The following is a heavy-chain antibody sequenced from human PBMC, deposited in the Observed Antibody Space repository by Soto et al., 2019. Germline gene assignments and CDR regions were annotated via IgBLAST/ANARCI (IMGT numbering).Heavy chain of an antibody. CDR1: GFTFSSYA. Sequence: GGSLRLSCAASGFTFSSYAMSWVRQAPGKGQEWVSAISGSGGSTYYADSVKGRFTISRDNSKNTLYLQMNSLRAEDTAVYYCAKDLGQQLGLGAFDIWGQGTMVTVSS. CDR3: AKDLGQQLGLGAFDI. V-gene: IGHV3-23*01. D-gene: IGHD6-13*01. CDR2: ISGSGGST. J-gene: IGHJ3*02.